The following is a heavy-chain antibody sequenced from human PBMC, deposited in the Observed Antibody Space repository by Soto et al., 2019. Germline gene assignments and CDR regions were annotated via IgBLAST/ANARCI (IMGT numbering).Heavy chain of an antibody. CDR1: GGTFSSYA. CDR3: ARFYSTMIVVAAGAFDI. J-gene: IGHJ3*02. CDR2: IIPIFGTA. V-gene: IGHV1-69*13. Sequence: SVKVSCKASGGTFSSYAISWVRQAPGQGLEWMGGIIPIFGTANYAQKFQGRVTITADESTSTAYMELSSLRSEDTAVYYCARFYSTMIVVAAGAFDIWGQGTMVTVSS. D-gene: IGHD3-22*01.